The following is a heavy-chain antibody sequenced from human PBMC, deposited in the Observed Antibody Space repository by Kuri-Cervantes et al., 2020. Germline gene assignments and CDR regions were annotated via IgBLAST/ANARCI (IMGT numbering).Heavy chain of an antibody. J-gene: IGHJ2*01. CDR3: ARMAGVATISRFWYFDL. CDR1: GFNFSSYG. V-gene: IGHV3-30*03. D-gene: IGHD5-12*01. Sequence: GESLKISCAASGFNFSSYGMHWVRQAPGKGLEWVAVISYDGSNKYYADSVKGRFTISRDNAKKSVYLQMNSLRAEDTAVYYCARMAGVATISRFWYFDLWGRGTLVTVSS. CDR2: ISYDGSNK.